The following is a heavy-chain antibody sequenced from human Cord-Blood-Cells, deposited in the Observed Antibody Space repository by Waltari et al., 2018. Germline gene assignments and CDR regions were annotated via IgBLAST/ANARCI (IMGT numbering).Heavy chain of an antibody. V-gene: IGHV1-24*01. J-gene: IGHJ4*02. CDR1: GYTLTELS. D-gene: IGHD2-2*02. CDR2: FDPEDGET. CDR3: ATDLEGYCSSTSCYNY. Sequence: QVQLVQSGAEVKKPGASVKVSCKVSGYTLTELSTHWVRQAPGKGLEWMGGFDPEDGETIYAQKFQGRVTMTEDTSTDTAYMELSSLRSEDTAVYYCATDLEGYCSSTSCYNYWGQGTLVTVSS.